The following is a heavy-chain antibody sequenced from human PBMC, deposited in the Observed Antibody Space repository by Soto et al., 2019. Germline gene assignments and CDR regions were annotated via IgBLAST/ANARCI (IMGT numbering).Heavy chain of an antibody. D-gene: IGHD6-6*01. J-gene: IGHJ6*02. CDR2: IDPSDSYT. CDR3: ASYSSSSHYYGMDV. CDR1: GYSFTSYW. V-gene: IGHV5-10-1*01. Sequence: GESLKISCKGSGYSFTSYWISWVRQMPGKGLEWMGRIDPSDSYTNYSPSFQGHVTISADKSNSTAYLQWSSLKASDTAMYYCASYSSSSHYYGMDVWGQGTTVTVSS.